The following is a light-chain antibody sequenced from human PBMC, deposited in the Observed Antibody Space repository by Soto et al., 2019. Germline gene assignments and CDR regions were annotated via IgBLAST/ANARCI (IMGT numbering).Light chain of an antibody. CDR3: QSYDSTLSARYV. J-gene: IGLJ1*01. Sequence: QSVLTQPASVSGSPGQSITISCSGTSSDVGSYDVHWYQQRPGTAPKLLIFGNTNRPSGVPDRFSGSKSGTSASLAITGLQAEDEGDYYCQSYDSTLSARYVFGTGTKVTVL. CDR2: GNT. CDR1: SSDVGSYD. V-gene: IGLV1-40*01.